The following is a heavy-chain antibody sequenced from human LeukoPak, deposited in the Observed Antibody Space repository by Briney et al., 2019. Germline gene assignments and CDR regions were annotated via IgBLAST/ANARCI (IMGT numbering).Heavy chain of an antibody. CDR2: IYSGGST. V-gene: IGHV3-53*01. D-gene: IGHD2-15*01. CDR3: AKDLAFTAGKEY. Sequence: PGGSLRLSCAASGFTVSSNYMSWVRQAPGKGLEWVSVIYSGGSTYYADSVKGRFTISRDNSKNTLYLQMNSLRAEDTAVYYCAKDLAFTAGKEYWGQGTLVTVSS. J-gene: IGHJ4*02. CDR1: GFTVSSNY.